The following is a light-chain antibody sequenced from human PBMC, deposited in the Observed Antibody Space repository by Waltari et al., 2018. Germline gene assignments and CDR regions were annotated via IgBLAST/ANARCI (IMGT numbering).Light chain of an antibody. J-gene: IGLJ3*02. CDR2: ENN. V-gene: IGLV6-57*03. Sequence: NFMLTQSHSVSESPGKTVTISCTRTSGRVAANSMQWYQQRPGRAPTLVIYENNQRPSGVPDRFSGSIDSASNSASLTISGLKTEDEADYYCQSYDNNIWLFGGGTKLTVL. CDR1: SGRVAANS. CDR3: QSYDNNIWL.